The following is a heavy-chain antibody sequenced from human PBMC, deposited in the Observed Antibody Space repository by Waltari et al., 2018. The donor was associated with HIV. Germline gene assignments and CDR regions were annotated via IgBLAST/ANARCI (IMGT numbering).Heavy chain of an antibody. CDR3: ARASSGWYHDYFDY. V-gene: IGHV3-30*04. CDR2: ISYDGSNK. J-gene: IGHJ4*02. D-gene: IGHD6-19*01. Sequence: QVQLVESGGDVVQPGRSLRLSCAASGFTFSSYAMHWVRQAPGKGLEWVAVISYDGSNKYYADSVKGRFTISRDNSKNTLYLQMNSLRAEDTAVYYCARASSGWYHDYFDYWGQGTLVTVSS. CDR1: GFTFSSYA.